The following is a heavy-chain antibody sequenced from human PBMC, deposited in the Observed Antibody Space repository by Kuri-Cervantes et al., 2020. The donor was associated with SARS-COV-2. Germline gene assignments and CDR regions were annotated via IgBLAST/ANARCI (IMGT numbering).Heavy chain of an antibody. J-gene: IGHJ3*02. CDR3: ARDLWESGAFDI. Sequence: GGSLRLSCAASGFTFSSYEMNWVRQAPGKGLEWVSYISSSGSTIYYADSVKGRFTISRDNAKNSLYLQMNSLRAEDTAVYYCARDLWESGAFDIWGQGTMVTVSS. V-gene: IGHV3-48*03. D-gene: IGHD3-16*01. CDR2: ISSSGSTI. CDR1: GFTFSSYE.